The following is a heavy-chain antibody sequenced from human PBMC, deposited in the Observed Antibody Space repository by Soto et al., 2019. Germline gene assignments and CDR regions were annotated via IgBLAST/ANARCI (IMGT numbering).Heavy chain of an antibody. CDR2: IYYSGST. CDR3: ARSPASEYSSSDYYYYGMDV. CDR1: GGSISSYY. J-gene: IGHJ6*02. V-gene: IGHV4-59*01. Sequence: QVQLQESGPGLVKPSETLSLTCTVSGGSISSYYWSWIRQPPGKGLEWIGYIYYSGSTNYNPSLKSRVTISVDTSKNQFSLKLSSVTAADTAVYYCARSPASEYSSSDYYYYGMDVWGQGTTVTVSS. D-gene: IGHD6-6*01.